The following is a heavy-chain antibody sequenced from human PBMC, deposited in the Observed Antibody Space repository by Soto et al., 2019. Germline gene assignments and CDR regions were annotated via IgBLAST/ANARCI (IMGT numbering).Heavy chain of an antibody. CDR3: ASQIGGNFYYYYYGMDV. CDR1: AYTFTAYQ. Sequence: ASVKVSCKASAYTFTAYQVNWVRQAPGQGLEWVGWINPDTGDTNYAQRFQGWVTMTSDRSINTAYMELTRLRSDDTAVYYCASQIGGNFYYYYYGMDVWGQGTTVTVSS. D-gene: IGHD1-26*01. CDR2: INPDTGDT. V-gene: IGHV1-2*04. J-gene: IGHJ6*02.